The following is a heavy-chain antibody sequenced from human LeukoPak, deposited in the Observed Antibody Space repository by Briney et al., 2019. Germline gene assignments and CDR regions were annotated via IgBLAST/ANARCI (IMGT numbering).Heavy chain of an antibody. CDR2: INAGNGNT. D-gene: IGHD6-13*01. CDR1: GYTFTSYA. V-gene: IGHV1-3*01. CDR3: ARAGSGIAAYLGFDY. J-gene: IGHJ4*02. Sequence: GASVKVSCKASGYTFTSYAMHWVRQAPGQRLEWMGWINAGNGNTKYSQKFQGRVTITRDTSASTAYMELSSLRSEDTAVYYCARAGSGIAAYLGFDYWGQGTLVTVSS.